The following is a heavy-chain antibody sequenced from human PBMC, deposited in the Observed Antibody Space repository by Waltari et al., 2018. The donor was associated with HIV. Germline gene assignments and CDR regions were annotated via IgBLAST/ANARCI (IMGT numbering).Heavy chain of an antibody. D-gene: IGHD2-21*02. J-gene: IGHJ1*01. CDR1: GGSISSSNW. Sequence: QVQLQESGPGLVKPSGTLSLTCAVSGGSISSSNWWSWVRQPPGKGLEWIGEIYHSGSTNYNPSLKSRVTISVDKSKNQFSLKLSSVTAADTAVYYCARAGSGVTAIRGSREFQHWGQGTLVTVSS. CDR3: ARAGSGVTAIRGSREFQH. V-gene: IGHV4-4*02. CDR2: IYHSGST.